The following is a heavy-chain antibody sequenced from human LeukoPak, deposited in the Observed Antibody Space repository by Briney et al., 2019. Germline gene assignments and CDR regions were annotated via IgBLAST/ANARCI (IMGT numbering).Heavy chain of an antibody. CDR2: MYYSGST. CDR1: GGSISSSSYY. V-gene: IGHV4-39*07. D-gene: IGHD1-20*01. Sequence: SETLSLTCTVSGGSISSSSYYWGWIRQPPGTGLEWIGSMYYSGSTYYNPSLKSRVSISVDTSKNNFSLKLSSVTAADTAVYYCARGVEGGKWNDRPFDFWGQGTLVTVSS. J-gene: IGHJ4*02. CDR3: ARGVEGGKWNDRPFDF.